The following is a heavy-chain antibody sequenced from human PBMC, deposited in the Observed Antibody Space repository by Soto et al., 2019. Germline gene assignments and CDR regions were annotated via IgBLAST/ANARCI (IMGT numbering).Heavy chain of an antibody. J-gene: IGHJ5*02. V-gene: IGHV3-21*01. Sequence: EVRLVESGGGLVKPGGSLRLSCAASGFIFNSYNMNWVRQAPGKGLEWISSISSSGDYIFYADSVKGRFTISRDNAKNELSLQLNKLRAKDTAADDCAWEGYVYESLLHPPGFDPWGQGTLVTVSS. CDR1: GFIFNSYN. CDR2: ISSSGDYI. D-gene: IGHD3-22*01. CDR3: AWEGYVYESLLHPPGFDP.